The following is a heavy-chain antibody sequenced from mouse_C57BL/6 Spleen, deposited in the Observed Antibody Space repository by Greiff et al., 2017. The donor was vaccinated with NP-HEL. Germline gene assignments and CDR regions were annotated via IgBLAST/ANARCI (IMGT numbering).Heavy chain of an antibody. CDR2: IDPSDSAT. J-gene: IGHJ2*01. D-gene: IGHD1-1*01. CDR1: GYTFTSYW. V-gene: IGHV1-52*01. CDR3: ARGTTVVPSGVFDY. Sequence: QVQLQQPGAELVRPGSSVKLSCKASGYTFTSYWMHWVKQRPIQGLEWIGNIDPSDSATHYNQKFKDKATLTVDKSSSTAYMQLSSLTSEDSAVYYCARGTTVVPSGVFDYWGQGTTLTVSS.